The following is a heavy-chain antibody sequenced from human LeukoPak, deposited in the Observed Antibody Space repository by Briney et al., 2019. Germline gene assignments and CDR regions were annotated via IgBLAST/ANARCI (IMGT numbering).Heavy chain of an antibody. V-gene: IGHV3-23*01. J-gene: IGHJ3*02. CDR1: GFTFSTYG. Sequence: GGSLRLSCAASGFTFSTYGMSWVRQAPGKGLEWVSAIGKSGDSSYYADSMNGRFTISRDNSENTLYLQMNSLRAEDTAVYYCARDAVDDAFDIWGHGTMVIVSS. D-gene: IGHD3-9*01. CDR3: ARDAVDDAFDI. CDR2: IGKSGDSS.